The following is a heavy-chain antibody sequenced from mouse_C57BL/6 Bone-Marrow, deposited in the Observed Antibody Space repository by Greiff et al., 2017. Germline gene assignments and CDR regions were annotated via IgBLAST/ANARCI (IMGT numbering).Heavy chain of an antibody. V-gene: IGHV14-4*01. J-gene: IGHJ4*01. CDR1: GFNIKDDY. CDR2: IDPENGDT. CDR3: TTRQLDHYYAMDY. Sequence: EVQLVESGAELVRPGASVKLSCTASGFNIKDDYMHWVKQRPEQGLEWIGWIDPENGDTEYASKFQGKATITADTSSNTAYLQLSSLTSEDTAVYYCTTRQLDHYYAMDYWGQGTSVTVSS. D-gene: IGHD6-1*02.